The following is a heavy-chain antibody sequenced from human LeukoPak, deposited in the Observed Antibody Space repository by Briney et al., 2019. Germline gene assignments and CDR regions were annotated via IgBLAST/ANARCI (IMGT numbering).Heavy chain of an antibody. D-gene: IGHD3-22*01. Sequence: ASVKVSCKASGYTFTSYGISWVRQAPGQGLEWMGWISAYNGNTNYAQKLQGRVTMTTDTSTSTAYMELRSLRSDDTAVYYCARGTYYYDSSGYYYSRPVAFDIWGQGTMVTVSS. CDR1: GYTFTSYG. J-gene: IGHJ3*02. CDR3: ARGTYYYDSSGYYYSRPVAFDI. V-gene: IGHV1-18*01. CDR2: ISAYNGNT.